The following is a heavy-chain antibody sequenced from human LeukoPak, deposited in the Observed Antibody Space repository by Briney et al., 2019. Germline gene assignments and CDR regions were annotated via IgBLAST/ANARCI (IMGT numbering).Heavy chain of an antibody. CDR2: INHSGST. CDR1: GGSFSGYY. J-gene: IGHJ4*02. V-gene: IGHV4-34*01. D-gene: IGHD1-26*01. Sequence: TTSETLSLTCAVYGGSFSGYYWSWIRQPPGKGLEWIGEINHSGSTNYNPSLKSRVTISVDTSKNQFSLKLSSVTAADTAVYYCARMYSGTSYYFDYWGQGTLVTVSS. CDR3: ARMYSGTSYYFDY.